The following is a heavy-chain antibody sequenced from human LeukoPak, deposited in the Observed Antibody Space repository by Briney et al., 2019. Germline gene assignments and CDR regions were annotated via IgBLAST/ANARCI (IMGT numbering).Heavy chain of an antibody. D-gene: IGHD5-12*01. J-gene: IGHJ4*02. CDR1: GYTFTGYY. V-gene: IGHV1-2*02. CDR3: ARDRYSGYDGSRD. CDR2: INPNSGGT. Sequence: ASVKVSCKASGYTFTGYYMHWVRQAPGQGLEWMGWINPNSGGTNYAQKFQGRVTMTRDTSISTAYMELSRLRSDDTAVYYCARDRYSGYDGSRDWGQGTLVTVSS.